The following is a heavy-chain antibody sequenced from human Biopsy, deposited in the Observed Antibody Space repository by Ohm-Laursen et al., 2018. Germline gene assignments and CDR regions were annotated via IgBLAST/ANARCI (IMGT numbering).Heavy chain of an antibody. V-gene: IGHV4-39*01. CDR3: ARHGSQGYCTGGSCVDY. Sequence: LRLSCTASGFTFSNAWMGWIRQPPGKGLEWIGSIYYRGNTNYNPSLKSRVTISVDTSKNQFSLKLSSATAADTAVFYCARHGSQGYCTGGSCVDYWGQGALVTVSS. CDR1: GFTFSNAW. CDR2: IYYRGNT. D-gene: IGHD2-15*01. J-gene: IGHJ4*02.